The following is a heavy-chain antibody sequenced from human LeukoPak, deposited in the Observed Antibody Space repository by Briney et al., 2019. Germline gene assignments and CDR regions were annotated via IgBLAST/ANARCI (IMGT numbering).Heavy chain of an antibody. J-gene: IGHJ6*02. CDR3: ARVFPYSSSWYGPLFYGMDV. CDR2: IYYSGST. V-gene: IGHV4-39*01. D-gene: IGHD6-13*01. CDR1: GGFISSSSYY. Sequence: SETLSLTCTVSGGFISSSSYYWGWIRQPPGKGLEWIGSIYYSGSTYYNPSLKSRVTISVDTSKNQFSLKLSSVTAADTAVYYCARVFPYSSSWYGPLFYGMDVWGQGTTVTVSS.